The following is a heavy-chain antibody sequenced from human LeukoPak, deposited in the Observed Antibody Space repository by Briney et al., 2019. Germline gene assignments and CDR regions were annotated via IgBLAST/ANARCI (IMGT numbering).Heavy chain of an antibody. Sequence: GGTLRLSCAASGCTFRSYTMYWVRQAPGKGLELVSSISSSSSYIYYADSVKGRFTISRDNAKNSLYLQMNSLRAEDTAVYYCARDIAGYYGSGSSANYYYGMDVWGQGTTVTVSS. CDR3: ARDIAGYYGSGSSANYYYGMDV. V-gene: IGHV3-21*01. CDR1: GCTFRSYT. J-gene: IGHJ6*02. CDR2: ISSSSSYI. D-gene: IGHD3-10*01.